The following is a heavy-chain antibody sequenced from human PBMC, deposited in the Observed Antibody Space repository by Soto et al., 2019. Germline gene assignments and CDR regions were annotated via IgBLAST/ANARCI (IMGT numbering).Heavy chain of an antibody. J-gene: IGHJ4*02. CDR1: GFTFSSYA. V-gene: IGHV3-30-3*01. CDR3: ASRIAALLDY. CDR2: ISYDGSNK. D-gene: IGHD6-6*01. Sequence: LRLSCAASGFTFSSYAMHWVRQAPGKGLEWVAVISYDGSNKYYADSVKGRFTISRDNSKNTLYLQMNSLRAEDTAVYYCASRIAALLDYWGQGTLVTVSS.